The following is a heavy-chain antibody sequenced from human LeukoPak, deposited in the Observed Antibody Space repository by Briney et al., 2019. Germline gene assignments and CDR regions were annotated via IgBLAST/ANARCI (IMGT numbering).Heavy chain of an antibody. CDR2: INRDGSST. CDR3: TFSSKGDHVGVDAFDI. D-gene: IGHD2-21*02. V-gene: IGHV3-74*01. J-gene: IGHJ3*02. CDR1: GFTFSTYW. Sequence: PGGSLRLSCAASGFTFSTYWMHWVRQAPGKGLVWVSRINRDGSSTNYADSVKGRFTISRDNAKNTVFLQMNSLNAEDTAMYHFTFSSKGDHVGVDAFDIWGQGTMVTVSS.